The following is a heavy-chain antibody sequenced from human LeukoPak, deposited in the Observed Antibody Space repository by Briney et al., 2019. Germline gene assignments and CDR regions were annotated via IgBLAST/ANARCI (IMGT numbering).Heavy chain of an antibody. Sequence: ASVKVSCKASGYTFTSYYVHWVRQAPGQGLEWMGIINPSGGSTSYAQKFQGRVTMTRDTSTSTVYMELSSLRSEDTAVYYCARAYYDILTGYYDWGQGTLVTVSS. CDR1: GYTFTSYY. CDR3: ARAYYDILTGYYD. V-gene: IGHV1-46*01. D-gene: IGHD3-9*01. CDR2: INPSGGST. J-gene: IGHJ4*02.